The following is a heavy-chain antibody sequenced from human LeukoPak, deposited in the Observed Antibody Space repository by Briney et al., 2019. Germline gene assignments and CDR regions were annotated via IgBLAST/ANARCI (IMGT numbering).Heavy chain of an antibody. CDR1: GYTFNGYY. CDR3: ARQYCSGVSCYDY. J-gene: IGHJ4*02. V-gene: IGHV1-2*06. CDR2: NNPNGGGT. D-gene: IGHD2-15*01. Sequence: ASVKVSCKASGYTFNGYYMHWARRAPGQGREWMGRNNPNGGGTRYAQNFQGRVTLTRDTSVSTAYMELSRLRSDDTAVYYCARQYCSGVSCYDYWGQGTLVTVSS.